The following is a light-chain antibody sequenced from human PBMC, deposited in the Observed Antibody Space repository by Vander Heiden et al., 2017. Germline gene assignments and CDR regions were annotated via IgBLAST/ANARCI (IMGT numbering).Light chain of an antibody. Sequence: DIQMTQSPSTLPASLGDRVTITCRASQSISTDLAWYQRKPGTAPKLLIYKGSTLETGVPSRFSGSGSGTEFTRTISSLQPDDFATYYCQQSTTCWTSGQGTKLEIK. V-gene: IGKV1-5*03. CDR1: QSISTD. CDR2: KGS. J-gene: IGKJ1*01. CDR3: QQSTTCWT.